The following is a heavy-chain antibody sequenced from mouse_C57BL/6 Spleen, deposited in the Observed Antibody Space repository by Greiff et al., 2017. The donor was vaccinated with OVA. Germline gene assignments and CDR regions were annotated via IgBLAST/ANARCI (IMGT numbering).Heavy chain of an antibody. CDR3: SREDYYGCSYGYFDG. V-gene: IGHV3-1*01. D-gene: IGHD1-1*01. CDR2: ISYSGST. Sequence: EVKLVESGPGMVKPSQSLSLTCTVTGYSITSGYDWHWIRHFPGNKLEWMGYISYSGSTNYNPSLKSRISITHDTSKNHFFLKLNYVTTEDTATYYCSREDYYGCSYGYFDGWGTGTTVTVSS. CDR1: GYSITSGYD. J-gene: IGHJ1*03.